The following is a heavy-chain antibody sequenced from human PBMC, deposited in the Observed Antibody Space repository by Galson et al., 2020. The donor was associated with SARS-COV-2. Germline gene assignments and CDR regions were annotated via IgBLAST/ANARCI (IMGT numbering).Heavy chain of an antibody. CDR3: VSKGQFDY. Sequence: GGSLRLSCAASGFTFRSYPMNWVRQAPGKGLEWVASIYSTGDYIFYADSVKGRFTISRDNAKNLLYLQMNSLKADDTAVYYCVSKGQFDYWGPGTLVTVSS. J-gene: IGHJ4*02. V-gene: IGHV3-21*01. CDR1: GFTFRSYP. CDR2: IYSTGDYI.